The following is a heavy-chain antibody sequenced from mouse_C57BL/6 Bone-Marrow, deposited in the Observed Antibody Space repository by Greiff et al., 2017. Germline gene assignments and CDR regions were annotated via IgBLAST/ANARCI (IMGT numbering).Heavy chain of an antibody. Sequence: QVQLQQSGAELVKPGASVKMSCKASGYTFTSYWITWVKQRPGQGLEWIGDIYPGSGSTNYNEKFKSKDTLTVDTSSSTAYMQLSSLTSEDSAVYYCAREIDCYGSSYVAYWGQGTLVTVSA. D-gene: IGHD1-1*01. CDR2: IYPGSGST. J-gene: IGHJ3*01. V-gene: IGHV1-55*01. CDR3: AREIDCYGSSYVAY. CDR1: GYTFTSYW.